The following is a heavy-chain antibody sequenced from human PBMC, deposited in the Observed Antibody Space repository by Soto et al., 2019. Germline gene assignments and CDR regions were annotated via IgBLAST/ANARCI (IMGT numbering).Heavy chain of an antibody. D-gene: IGHD6-19*01. V-gene: IGHV4-39*01. CDR2: VYFSATT. Sequence: LQLQESGPGLVKPSETLSLTCTVSGGSISSSTYYWGWIRQPPGKGLEWIGSVYFSATTYYNPSLKSRLTFSEDTSKNLFSLKLSSVTAADTAVYYCARHGLSSSGWTAAGFDYWGQGIVVTVSS. CDR1: GGSISSSTYY. J-gene: IGHJ4*02. CDR3: ARHGLSSSGWTAAGFDY.